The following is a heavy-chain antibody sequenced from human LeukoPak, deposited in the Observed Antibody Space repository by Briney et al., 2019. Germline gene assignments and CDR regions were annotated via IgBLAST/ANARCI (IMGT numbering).Heavy chain of an antibody. Sequence: GGSLRLSCVVSVLTFSSFEMHSVRQAPGKGLEWVSYISTTGTTTYYADSVKGRFTISRDTAKNSLYLQMNSLRPEDTAVYYCARAGSGGWSRFGWSDPWGQGTLVTVSS. CDR1: VLTFSSFE. D-gene: IGHD6-19*01. V-gene: IGHV3-48*03. CDR2: ISTTGTTT. J-gene: IGHJ5*02. CDR3: ARAGSGGWSRFGWSDP.